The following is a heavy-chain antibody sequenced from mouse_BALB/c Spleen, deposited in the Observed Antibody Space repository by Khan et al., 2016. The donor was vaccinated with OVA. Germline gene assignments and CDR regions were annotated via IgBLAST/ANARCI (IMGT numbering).Heavy chain of an antibody. D-gene: IGHD2-10*01. J-gene: IGHJ4*01. CDR1: GYTFTNYG. V-gene: IGHV9-3-1*01. CDR3: TRPPYFSYVMVY. Sequence: LVESGPGLKKPGETVKISCKASGYTFTNYGMNWVKQALGKGLKWMGWINTYTGEPTYADDFKGRFAFSLETSASTAYLQIKNLKNEDTATYFSTRPPYFSYVMVYWGQGTSVTVSS. CDR2: INTYTGEP.